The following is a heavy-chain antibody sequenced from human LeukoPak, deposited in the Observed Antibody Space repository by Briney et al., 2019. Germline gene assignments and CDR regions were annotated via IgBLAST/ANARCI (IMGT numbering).Heavy chain of an antibody. CDR1: GASISGSSHYF. J-gene: IGHJ6*03. CDR2: IYYSGIT. CDR3: ARVVGATVYYYYMDV. V-gene: IGHV4-39*01. Sequence: SETLSLTCTVSGASISGSSHYFWGWIRQTPGKGLEWIGSIYYSGITYYTPSLKSRLTISVDTSRNQFSLKLSSVSAADTAVYYCARVVGATVYYYYMDVWGKGTTVTVSS. D-gene: IGHD1-26*01.